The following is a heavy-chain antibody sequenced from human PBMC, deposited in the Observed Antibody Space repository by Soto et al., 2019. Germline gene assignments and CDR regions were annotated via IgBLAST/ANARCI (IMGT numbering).Heavy chain of an antibody. J-gene: IGHJ4*02. CDR2: ISSDSGTI. CDR1: GFSFRIYR. CDR3: ARGRLWSFDF. Sequence: GSLRLSCVVSGFSFRIYRMNCVRQAPGKGLEWISYISSDSGTIYYADSLRGRFTISRDNGKNSLYLQMNSLTDEDTAVYYCARGRLWSFDFWGQGTLVTVSS. V-gene: IGHV3-48*02. D-gene: IGHD3-10*01.